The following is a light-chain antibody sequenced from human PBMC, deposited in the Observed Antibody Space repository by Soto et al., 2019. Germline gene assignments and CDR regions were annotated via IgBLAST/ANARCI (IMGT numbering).Light chain of an antibody. V-gene: IGLV2-14*01. Sequence: QSVLTQPASVSGSPGQSITISCTGTSSDVGGYNYVSWYQQYPGEAPKLLICEVSNRPSGVSNRFSGSKSGNTASLTISGLQAEDEADYYCSSYTTSTTLYVFGTGTKLTVL. J-gene: IGLJ1*01. CDR2: EVS. CDR3: SSYTTSTTLYV. CDR1: SSDVGGYNY.